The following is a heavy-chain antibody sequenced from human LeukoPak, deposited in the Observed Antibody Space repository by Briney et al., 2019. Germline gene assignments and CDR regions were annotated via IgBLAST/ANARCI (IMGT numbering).Heavy chain of an antibody. Sequence: SETLSLTCTVSGGSISSYYWSWIRQPAGKGLEWIGRIYTSGSTNYNPSLKSRVTMSVDTSKNQFSLKLSSVTAADTAVYYCARAASYSSGWFLYFDYWARGTLVTVSS. CDR1: GGSISSYY. CDR2: IYTSGST. V-gene: IGHV4-4*07. D-gene: IGHD6-19*01. J-gene: IGHJ4*02. CDR3: ARAASYSSGWFLYFDY.